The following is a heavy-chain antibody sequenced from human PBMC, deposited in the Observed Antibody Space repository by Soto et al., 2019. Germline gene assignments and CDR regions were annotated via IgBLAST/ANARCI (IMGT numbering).Heavy chain of an antibody. CDR2: IIPIFGTA. CDR1: GGTFSSYA. Sequence: SVKVSCKASGGTFSSYAISWVRQAPGQGLEWMGGIIPIFGTANYAQKFQGRVTITADESTSTAYMELSSLRSEDTAVYYCARWGGGYSNWATYYYYGMDVWGQWTTVTVSS. D-gene: IGHD4-4*01. V-gene: IGHV1-69*13. CDR3: ARWGGGYSNWATYYYYGMDV. J-gene: IGHJ6*02.